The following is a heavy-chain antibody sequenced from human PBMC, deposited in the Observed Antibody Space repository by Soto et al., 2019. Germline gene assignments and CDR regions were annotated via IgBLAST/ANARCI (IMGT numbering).Heavy chain of an antibody. J-gene: IGHJ4*02. CDR1: GGSISSGGYY. CDR2: IYYSGST. CDR3: AGRIAVAGIFDY. D-gene: IGHD6-19*01. Sequence: PSETLSLTCTVSGGSISSGGYYWSWIRQHPGKGLEWIGYIYYSGSTYYNPSLKSRVTISVDTSKNQFSLKLSSVTAADTAVYYCAGRIAVAGIFDYWGQGTLVTVSS. V-gene: IGHV4-31*03.